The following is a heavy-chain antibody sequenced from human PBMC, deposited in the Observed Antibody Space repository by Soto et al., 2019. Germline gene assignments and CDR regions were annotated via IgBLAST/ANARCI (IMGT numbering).Heavy chain of an antibody. CDR2: IIPIFGTA. CDR1: GGTFSSYA. J-gene: IGHJ6*02. Sequence: ASVKVSCKASGGTFSSYAISWVRQAPGQGLEWMGGIIPIFGTANYAQKFQGRVTITADESTSTAYMELSSLRSEDTAVYYCARGYYSSSYYYYGMDVWGQGTTVTVSS. CDR3: ARGYYSSSYYYYGMDV. V-gene: IGHV1-69*13. D-gene: IGHD1-1*01.